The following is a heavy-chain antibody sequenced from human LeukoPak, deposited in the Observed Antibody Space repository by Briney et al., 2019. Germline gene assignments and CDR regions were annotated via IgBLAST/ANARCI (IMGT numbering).Heavy chain of an antibody. CDR3: ARDRGYSYGIDY. CDR2: IYYSGST. J-gene: IGHJ4*02. Sequence: SETLSLTCTVSGGSISSYYWSWIRQPPGKGLEWIGYIYYSGSTNYNPSLKSRVTISVDTSKNQFSLKLSSVTAADTTVYYCARDRGYSYGIDYWGQGTLVTVSS. D-gene: IGHD5-18*01. V-gene: IGHV4-59*01. CDR1: GGSISSYY.